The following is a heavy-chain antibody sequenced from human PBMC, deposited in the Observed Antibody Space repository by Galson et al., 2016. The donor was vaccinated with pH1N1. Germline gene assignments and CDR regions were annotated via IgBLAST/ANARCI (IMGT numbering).Heavy chain of an antibody. Sequence: SLRLSCAASGFTFSSYWMHWVRQAPGKGLVWVSRINSDGSSTSYADSVKGRFTISRDNAKNSLHLQMNSLRAEDTAVYYCARVNHYYYYGMDVWGQGTTVTVSS. CDR1: GFTFSSYW. CDR2: INSDGSST. V-gene: IGHV3-74*01. D-gene: IGHD1-14*01. J-gene: IGHJ6*02. CDR3: ARVNHYYYYGMDV.